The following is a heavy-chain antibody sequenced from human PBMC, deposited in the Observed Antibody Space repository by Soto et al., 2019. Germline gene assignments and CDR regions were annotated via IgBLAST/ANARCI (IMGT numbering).Heavy chain of an antibody. J-gene: IGHJ6*03. V-gene: IGHV3-48*01. CDR3: ARSVTVSYYYFYMDV. CDR1: GFTFSSYG. CDR2: TSSRSSDI. D-gene: IGHD4-4*01. Sequence: GGSLRLSCAASGFTFSSYGMSWVRQAPGKGLEWVSYTSSRSSDIYYADSVKGRYTISRDNAKNSLYLQMNSLRAEDTAVYYCARSVTVSYYYFYMDVWGTGTTVTVSS.